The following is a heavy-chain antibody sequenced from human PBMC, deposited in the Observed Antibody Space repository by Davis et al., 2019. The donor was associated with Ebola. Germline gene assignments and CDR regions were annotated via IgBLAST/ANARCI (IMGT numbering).Heavy chain of an antibody. CDR3: ARDSDSEHDY. J-gene: IGHJ4*02. CDR2: IFPGGST. Sequence: PSETLSLTCSVSGASISDYYWSWLRQPAGKGLEWIGRIFPGGSTNYNPSLRSRVTMSVDTSSNQFSLKLNSVTAADTAVYYCARDSDSEHDYWGQGTLVTASS. CDR1: GASISDYY. V-gene: IGHV4-4*07. D-gene: IGHD2-15*01.